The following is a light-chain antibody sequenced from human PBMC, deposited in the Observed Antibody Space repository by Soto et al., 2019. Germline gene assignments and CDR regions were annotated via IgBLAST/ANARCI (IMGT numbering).Light chain of an antibody. Sequence: MTQSPSSLSASVGDRVTITCRASESISRHLNWYQQKPGKAPNLLIYAASSLQNGVPSRFSGGGSGTDFTLTISNLQPEDFSTYYCQQSYSTLSITFGQGTRLEIK. CDR2: AAS. CDR1: ESISRH. V-gene: IGKV1-39*01. CDR3: QQSYSTLSIT. J-gene: IGKJ5*01.